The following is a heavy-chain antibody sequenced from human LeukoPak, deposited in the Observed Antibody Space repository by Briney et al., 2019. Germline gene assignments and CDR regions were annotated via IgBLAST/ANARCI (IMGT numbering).Heavy chain of an antibody. Sequence: ASVKVSCKASGYTFTGYYMHWVRQAPGQGLEWMGRINPNSGGTNYAQKFQGRVTMTRDTSISTAYMELSRLRSDDTAVYYRLGRRARNDAFDIWGQGTMVTVSS. CDR1: GYTFTGYY. J-gene: IGHJ3*02. V-gene: IGHV1-2*06. CDR3: LGRRARNDAFDI. CDR2: INPNSGGT. D-gene: IGHD5-24*01.